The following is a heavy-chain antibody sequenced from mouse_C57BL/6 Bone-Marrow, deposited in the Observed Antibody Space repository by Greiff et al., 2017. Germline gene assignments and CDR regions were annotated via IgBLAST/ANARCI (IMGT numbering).Heavy chain of an antibody. CDR3: ASYYYGSSYGYFDV. Sequence: QVQLQQPGAELVKPGASVKLSCKASGYTFTSYWMQWVKQRPGQGLEWIGEIDPSDSYTNYNQKFKGKATLTVDTSSSTAYMQLSSLTSEDSAVYYCASYYYGSSYGYFDVWGTGTTVTVSS. CDR2: IDPSDSYT. CDR1: GYTFTSYW. J-gene: IGHJ1*03. D-gene: IGHD1-1*01. V-gene: IGHV1-50*01.